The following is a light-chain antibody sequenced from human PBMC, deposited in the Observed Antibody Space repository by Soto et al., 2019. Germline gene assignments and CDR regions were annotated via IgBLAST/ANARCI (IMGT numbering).Light chain of an antibody. CDR1: SSDVGGYNY. Sequence: QSVLTQPRSVSGSPGQSVTISCTGTSSDVGGYNYVSWYQQHPGKAPKLMIYDVSKRPSGVPDRFSGSKSGNTASLTISGLQAEDEAEYYCQAQDSSLSASYVFGTGTKVTVL. CDR2: DVS. V-gene: IGLV2-11*01. CDR3: QAQDSSLSASYV. J-gene: IGLJ1*01.